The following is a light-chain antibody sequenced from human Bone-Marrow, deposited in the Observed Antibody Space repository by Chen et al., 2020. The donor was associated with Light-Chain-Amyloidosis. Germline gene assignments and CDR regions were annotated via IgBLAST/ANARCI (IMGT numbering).Light chain of an antibody. CDR1: DLPTKY. J-gene: IGLJ2*01. Sequence: SYELTQPPSVSVSPGQTAGITCSGDDLPTKYAYWYQQKPGQAPVLVIHRDTERPSGISERFSGSSSGKTATLTISGVQAEDEADYHCQSGDSSGTYEVIFGGGTKLTVL. CDR2: RDT. V-gene: IGLV3-25*03. CDR3: QSGDSSGTYEVI.